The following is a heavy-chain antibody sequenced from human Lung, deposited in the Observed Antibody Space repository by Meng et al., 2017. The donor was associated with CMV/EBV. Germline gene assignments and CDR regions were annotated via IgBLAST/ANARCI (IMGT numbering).Heavy chain of an antibody. D-gene: IGHD3-10*01. J-gene: IGHJ1*01. V-gene: IGHV4-4*02. CDR1: GDSITNHNW. CDR3: LRRSGGSV. CDR2: IPHRGSS. Sequence: GQLRESGPALVKTSETLSLTCAVSGDSITNHNWWAWVRQPPGKGLEWIGEIPHRGSSAYNPSLKSRVSMSIDKSKNQFSLKLTSVTAADTAVYHCLRRSGGSVWGQGTLVTVSS.